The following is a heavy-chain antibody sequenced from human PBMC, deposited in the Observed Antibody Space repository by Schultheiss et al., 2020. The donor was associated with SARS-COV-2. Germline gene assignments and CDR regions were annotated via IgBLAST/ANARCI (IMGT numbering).Heavy chain of an antibody. CDR3: ARVRAVAGTQARTPTTYEIDY. Sequence: GSLRLSCAASGFTFSSYAMSWVRQAPGKGLECIGEINHSGITNYNPSLKSRVTISIDTSKNQFSLKLSSVTAADTAVYYCARVRAVAGTQARTPTTYEIDYWGQGTLVTVSS. CDR1: GFTFSSYA. CDR2: INHSGIT. V-gene: IGHV4-34*01. J-gene: IGHJ4*02. D-gene: IGHD6-19*01.